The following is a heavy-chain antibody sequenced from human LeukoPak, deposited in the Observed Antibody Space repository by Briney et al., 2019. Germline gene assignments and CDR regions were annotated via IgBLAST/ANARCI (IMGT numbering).Heavy chain of an antibody. CDR2: IWYDGSNK. J-gene: IGHJ4*02. CDR1: EFTFNIYD. CDR3: AKEFSLNWYPIEFDF. Sequence: QPGGSLRLSCAASEFTFNIYDMHWVRQAPGKGLEWVAVIWYDGSNKYYADSVRGRFTISRDNSRNTLYLQMNSLRVDDTAVYFCAKEFSLNWYPIEFDFWGQGTLVSVSS. D-gene: IGHD1-1*01. V-gene: IGHV3-33*06.